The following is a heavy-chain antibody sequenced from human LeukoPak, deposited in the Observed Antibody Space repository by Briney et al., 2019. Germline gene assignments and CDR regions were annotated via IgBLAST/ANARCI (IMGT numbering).Heavy chain of an antibody. J-gene: IGHJ4*02. CDR3: AKTSRPYCGGDCSHFDY. D-gene: IGHD2-21*02. CDR1: GFTFSSYG. CDR2: ITYDGSNK. V-gene: IGHV3-30*18. Sequence: GRSLRLSCAASGFTFSSYGMHWVRQAPGKGLEWVAIITYDGSNKYYADSVKGRFTISRDDSKNTLYLQVNSLRVEDTAVYYCAKTSRPYCGGDCSHFDYWGQGTLVTVSS.